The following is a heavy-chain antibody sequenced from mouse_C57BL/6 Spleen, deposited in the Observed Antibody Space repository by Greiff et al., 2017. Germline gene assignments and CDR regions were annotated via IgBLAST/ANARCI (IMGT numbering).Heavy chain of an antibody. CDR2: IDPETGGT. J-gene: IGHJ2*01. V-gene: IGHV1-15*01. CDR3: TRGRGYYDYFDY. Sequence: QVQLQQSGAELVRPGASVTLSCKASGYTFTDYEMHWVKQTPVHGLEWIGAIDPETGGTAYNQKFKGKAILTADKSSSTAYMELRSLTSEDYAVYYCTRGRGYYDYFDYWGQGTTLTVSS. CDR1: GYTFTDYE. D-gene: IGHD2-3*01.